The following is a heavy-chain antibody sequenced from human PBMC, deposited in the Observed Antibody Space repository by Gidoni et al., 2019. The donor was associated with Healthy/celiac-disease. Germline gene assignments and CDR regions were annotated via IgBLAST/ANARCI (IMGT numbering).Heavy chain of an antibody. J-gene: IGHJ3*02. Sequence: EVQLVQSGAEVKKPGESLKISCKGYGYSFTSYWIGWVRQMPGKGLEWMGIIYPGDSDTRSSPSFQGQVTISADKSISTAYLQWSSLKASYTAMYYCASLLIAVAGAGMDDAFDIWGQGTMVTVSS. CDR1: GYSFTSYW. CDR2: IYPGDSDT. V-gene: IGHV5-51*03. CDR3: ASLLIAVAGAGMDDAFDI. D-gene: IGHD6-19*01.